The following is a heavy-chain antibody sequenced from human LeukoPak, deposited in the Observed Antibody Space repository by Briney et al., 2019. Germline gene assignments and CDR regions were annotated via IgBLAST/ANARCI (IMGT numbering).Heavy chain of an antibody. D-gene: IGHD2-2*01. CDR2: IKQDGSEK. Sequence: GGSLRLSCVASEFSFSAFWMTWVRQAPGKGLEWVANIKQDGSEKHYMDSAKGRFTISRDNAKNSLYLQMNSLRVEDTATYFCASGGGFRSSTFGCSSTSCPLDYWGQGALVTVSS. V-gene: IGHV3-7*01. CDR3: ASGGGFRSSTFGCSSTSCPLDY. J-gene: IGHJ4*02. CDR1: EFSFSAFW.